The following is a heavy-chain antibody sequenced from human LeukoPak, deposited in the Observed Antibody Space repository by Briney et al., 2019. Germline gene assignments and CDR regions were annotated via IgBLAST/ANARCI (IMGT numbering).Heavy chain of an antibody. Sequence: ASVKVSCKVSGYTLTELSMHWVRQAPGKGLEWMGGFDPEDGETIYAQKFQGRVTMTEDTSTDTAYMELSSLRSEDTAVYYCARDADTSEVPHSYGFDWGQGTLVTVSS. CDR3: ARDADTSEVPHSYGFD. J-gene: IGHJ4*02. CDR1: GYTLTELS. CDR2: FDPEDGET. V-gene: IGHV1-24*01. D-gene: IGHD5-18*01.